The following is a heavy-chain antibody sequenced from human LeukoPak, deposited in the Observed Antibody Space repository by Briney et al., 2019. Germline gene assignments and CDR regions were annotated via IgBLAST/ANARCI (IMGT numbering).Heavy chain of an antibody. CDR3: AKDYVLWFGELFDY. V-gene: IGHV3-30*02. CDR2: IRYDGSNK. CDR1: GFTFSSYG. Sequence: GGSLRLSCAASGFTFSSYGMHWVRQAPGRGLEWVAFIRYDGSNKYYADSVKGRFTISRDNSKNTLYLQMNSLRAEDTAVHYCAKDYVLWFGELFDYWGQGTLVTVSS. J-gene: IGHJ4*02. D-gene: IGHD3-10*01.